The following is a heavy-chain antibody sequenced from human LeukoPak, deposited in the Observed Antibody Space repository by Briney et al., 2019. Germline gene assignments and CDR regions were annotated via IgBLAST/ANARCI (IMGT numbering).Heavy chain of an antibody. CDR3: AKDLDIVATITGN. Sequence: GGSLRLSCAASGFTFSDYYMSWIRQAPGKGLEWVSYISNGGSTYYADSVKGRFTISRDNSKNTLYLQMNSLRAEDTAVYYCAKDLDIVATITGNWGQGTLVTVSS. CDR1: GFTFSDYY. V-gene: IGHV3-11*01. D-gene: IGHD5-12*01. CDR2: ISNGGST. J-gene: IGHJ4*02.